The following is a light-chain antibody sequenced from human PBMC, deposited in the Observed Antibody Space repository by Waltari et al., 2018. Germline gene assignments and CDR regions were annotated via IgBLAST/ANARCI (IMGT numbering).Light chain of an antibody. J-gene: IGKJ1*01. CDR2: GAS. CDR3: QQYGSSLTWT. Sequence: EIVLTQSPGTLSLSPGERATLSCRASQSVSSSYLAWYQQKPGQAPRLLIYGASSRATGIPDRFSGSGSGTDFTLTISRLEPEDFAVYYCQQYGSSLTWTFGQGP. CDR1: QSVSSSY. V-gene: IGKV3-20*01.